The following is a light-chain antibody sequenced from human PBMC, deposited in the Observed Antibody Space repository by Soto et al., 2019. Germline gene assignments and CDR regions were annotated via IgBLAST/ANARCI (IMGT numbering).Light chain of an antibody. Sequence: DIQXXXSPSXXXASVGDRVTXXXXASQGXXXYLAWYQQKPGKVPKLLIYAASTLQSGVPSRFSGSGSGTDFTLTISSLQPEDVATYYCQKYNSAPRTFGQGTKVEIK. V-gene: IGKV1-27*01. CDR1: QGXXXY. J-gene: IGKJ1*01. CDR2: AAS. CDR3: QKYNSAPRT.